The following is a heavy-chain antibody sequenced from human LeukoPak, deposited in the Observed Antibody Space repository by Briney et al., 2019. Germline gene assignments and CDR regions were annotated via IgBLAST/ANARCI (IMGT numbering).Heavy chain of an antibody. CDR1: GFTFDDYG. V-gene: IGHV3-20*04. CDR3: ARTSDGNWFDP. D-gene: IGHD1-26*01. CDR2: INWNGGNT. Sequence: SGGSLRLSCAASGFTFDDYGMSWVRQGPGKGLDWVSGINWNGGNTGYADSVKGRFTIFRDNAKNSLYLEMDSLRVEDTALYYCARTSDGNWFDPWGQGTLVTVSS. J-gene: IGHJ5*02.